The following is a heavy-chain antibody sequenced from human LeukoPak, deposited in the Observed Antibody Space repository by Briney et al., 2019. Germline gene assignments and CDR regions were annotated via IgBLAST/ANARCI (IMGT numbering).Heavy chain of an antibody. D-gene: IGHD6-13*01. V-gene: IGHV7-4-1*02. J-gene: IGHJ5*02. CDR2: INTNTGNP. CDR1: GYTFTSYA. Sequence: ASVKVSCKASGYTFTSYAMNWVRQAPGQGLEWMGWINTNTGNPTYAQGFTGRFVFSLDTSVSTAYLQISSLKAEDTAVYYCARAEAAAGTYYWFDPWGQEPWSPSPQ. CDR3: ARAEAAAGTYYWFDP.